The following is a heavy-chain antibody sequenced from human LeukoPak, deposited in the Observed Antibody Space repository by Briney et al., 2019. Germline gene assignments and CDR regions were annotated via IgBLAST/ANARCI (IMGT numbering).Heavy chain of an antibody. CDR1: GGSFSGYY. J-gene: IGHJ5*02. CDR3: ARGPMVRGVIIRLPLHHWFDP. D-gene: IGHD3-10*01. V-gene: IGHV4-34*01. CDR2: INHSGST. Sequence: SETLSLTCAVYGGSFSGYYWSWICQPPGKGLEWIGEINHSGSTNYNPSLKSRVTVSVDTSKNQFSLKLSSVTAADTAVYYCARGPMVRGVIIRLPLHHWFDPWGQGTLVTVSS.